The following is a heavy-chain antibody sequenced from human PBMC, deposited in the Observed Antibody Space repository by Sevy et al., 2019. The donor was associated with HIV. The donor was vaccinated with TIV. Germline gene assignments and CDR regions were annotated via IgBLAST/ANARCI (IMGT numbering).Heavy chain of an antibody. CDR1: GFTFRSYE. CDR2: ISTGGRTI. Sequence: GGSLRLSCEASGFTFRSYEMNWVRQAPGKGLEWLSYISTGGRTIYYIDSVKGRFTISRDNAKNSLHLQMNSLGDEDTAVYYCATTRRDDYNYYFEYWGQGTLVTVSS. J-gene: IGHJ4*02. D-gene: IGHD4-4*01. V-gene: IGHV3-48*03. CDR3: ATTRRDDYNYYFEY.